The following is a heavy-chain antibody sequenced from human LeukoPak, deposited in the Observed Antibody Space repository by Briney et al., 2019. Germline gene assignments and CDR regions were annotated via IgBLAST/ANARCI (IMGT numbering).Heavy chain of an antibody. V-gene: IGHV4-34*01. CDR2: VNEVGGT. CDR3: ARDNRYCSGGYCSNWFDP. Sequence: PSETLSLTCAVYIDSFSNYHWNWIRQTPSKGLEWIGEVNEVGGTNISPSLRNRVILSVDTSKNQFSLKLTSVTAADTAVYYCARDNRYCSGGYCSNWFDPWGQGTLVTVSS. CDR1: IDSFSNYH. D-gene: IGHD2-15*01. J-gene: IGHJ5*02.